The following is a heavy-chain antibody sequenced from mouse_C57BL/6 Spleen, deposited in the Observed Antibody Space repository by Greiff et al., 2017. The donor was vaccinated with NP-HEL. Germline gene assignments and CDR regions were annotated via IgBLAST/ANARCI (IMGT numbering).Heavy chain of an antibody. J-gene: IGHJ4*01. CDR2: ISSGGSYT. CDR1: GFTFSSYG. Sequence: EVKLMESGGDLVKPGGSLKLSCAASGFTFSSYGMSWVRQTPDKRLEWVATISSGGSYTYYPDSVKGRFTISRDNAKNTLYLQMSSLKSEDTAMYYCATLYDKYYAMDYWGQGTSVTVSS. V-gene: IGHV5-6*01. CDR3: ATLYDKYYAMDY. D-gene: IGHD1-1*01.